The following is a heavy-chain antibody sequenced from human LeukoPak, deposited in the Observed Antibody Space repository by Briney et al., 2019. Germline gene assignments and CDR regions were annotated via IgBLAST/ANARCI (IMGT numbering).Heavy chain of an antibody. J-gene: IGHJ4*02. V-gene: IGHV1-69*13. CDR1: GGTFSSYA. D-gene: IGHD4-17*01. CDR2: IIPIFGTA. Sequence: SVKVSCKASGGTFSSYAISWVRQAPGQGLEWMGGIIPIFGTANYAQKFQGRVTITADESTSTAYMELSSLRSEDTAVYYCARGERVINYGTWDYWGQGTLVTVSS. CDR3: ARGERVINYGTWDY.